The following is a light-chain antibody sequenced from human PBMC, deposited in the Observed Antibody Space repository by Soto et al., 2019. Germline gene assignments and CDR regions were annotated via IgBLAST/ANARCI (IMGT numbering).Light chain of an antibody. J-gene: IGKJ5*01. CDR3: QPRNILPPVT. CDR1: PSVTNY. V-gene: IGKV3-11*01. CDR2: GAF. Sequence: PGERATLSCRASPSVTNYLAWYQQKPGQPPRLLIYGAFNRAAGIPARFSGSGSGTDFTLTISSLEPEDSAVYYCQPRNILPPVTFGQGTRLETK.